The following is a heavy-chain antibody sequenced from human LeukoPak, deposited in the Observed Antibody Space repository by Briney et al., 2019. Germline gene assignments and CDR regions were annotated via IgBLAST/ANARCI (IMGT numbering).Heavy chain of an antibody. CDR3: ARNFGTNGLHTFDY. V-gene: IGHV6-1*01. D-gene: IGHD3-10*01. J-gene: IGHJ4*02. CDR2: TYYRCKWYN. Sequence: SQTLSLTCVVSGDSVSSKNGAWNWIRQSPSRGLEWLGRTYYRCKWYNDYEESMEDRMTISQNTSKNQYSLHLNSVTPDDTAVYYCARNFGTNGLHTFDYWGQGTLVTVSS. CDR1: GDSVSSKNGA.